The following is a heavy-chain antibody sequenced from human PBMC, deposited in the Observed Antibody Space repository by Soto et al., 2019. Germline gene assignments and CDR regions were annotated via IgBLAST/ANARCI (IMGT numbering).Heavy chain of an antibody. CDR1: GFAFSTYA. CDR2: VSFSGGTT. CDR3: VKEWAGDAFDI. V-gene: IGHV3-23*01. J-gene: IGHJ3*02. Sequence: EVQLLESGGGLVQPGGSLRLSCAASGFAFSTYAMTWVRQAPGQGLEWVSSVSFSGGTTYYADSVEGRFTISRDNSKNTLYLQMTSLRAEDTAVYFRVKEWAGDAFDIWGQGTMVAVSS. D-gene: IGHD6-19*01.